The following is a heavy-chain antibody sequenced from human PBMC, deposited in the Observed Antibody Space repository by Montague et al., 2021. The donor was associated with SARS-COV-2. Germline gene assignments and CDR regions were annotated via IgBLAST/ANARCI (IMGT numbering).Heavy chain of an antibody. V-gene: IGHV4-39*07. CDR2: IYYSGCT. J-gene: IGHJ6*02. CDR3: AREGSGWGYYYYGMDV. D-gene: IGHD3-10*01. CDR1: GGSIRSSSYY. Sequence: SETLSLTCTVSGGSIRSSSYYWGWIRQPPGKGLECIGSIYYSGCTYYNPSFKSRVTISVDTSKNHFSPKLSSVTAADTAVYYCAREGSGWGYYYYGMDVWGQGTTVTVSS.